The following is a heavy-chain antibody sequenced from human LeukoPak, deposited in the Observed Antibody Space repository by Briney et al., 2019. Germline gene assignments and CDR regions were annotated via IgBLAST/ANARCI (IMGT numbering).Heavy chain of an antibody. D-gene: IGHD4-4*01. Sequence: GSLRLSCTVSGGSISSYYWSWIRQPPGKGLEWIGYIYYSGSTNYNPSLKSRVTISVDTSKNQFSLKLSSVTAADTAVYYCARVGRDYSNYLDYWGQGTLVTVSS. CDR1: GGSISSYY. CDR2: IYYSGST. J-gene: IGHJ4*02. V-gene: IGHV4-59*01. CDR3: ARVGRDYSNYLDY.